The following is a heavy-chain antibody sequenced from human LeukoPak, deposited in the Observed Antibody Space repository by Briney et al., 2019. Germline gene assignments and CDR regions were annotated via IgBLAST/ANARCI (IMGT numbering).Heavy chain of an antibody. CDR1: GDSISSYY. Sequence: PSETLSLTCTVSGDSISSYYWSWIRQPPGKGLEWIGYIYHSGSTNYNPSLKSRVTISADTSKDQFSLKLASVTATDTAVYYCATGYSSTWYYFDYWGQGTLVTVSS. CDR3: ATGYSSTWYYFDY. D-gene: IGHD6-13*01. V-gene: IGHV4-59*01. J-gene: IGHJ4*02. CDR2: IYHSGST.